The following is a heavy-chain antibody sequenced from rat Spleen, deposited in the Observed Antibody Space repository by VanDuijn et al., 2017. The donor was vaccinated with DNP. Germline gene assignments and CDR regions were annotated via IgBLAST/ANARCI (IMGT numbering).Heavy chain of an antibody. CDR2: ITNTGDST. Sequence: EVQLVESGGGPVQPGRSLKISCIASXFIXSXYWXXXIRXXPGKGLEWVXSITNTGDSTYYSDSVKGRFSISRDNAKSTLYLQMDSLRSEDTATYYCTSQRFDYWGQGVMVTVSS. J-gene: IGHJ2*01. CDR1: XFIXSXYW. V-gene: IGHV5-31*01. CDR3: TSQRFDY.